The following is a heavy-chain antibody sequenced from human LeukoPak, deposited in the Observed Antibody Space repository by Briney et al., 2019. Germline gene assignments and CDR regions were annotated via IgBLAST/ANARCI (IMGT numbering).Heavy chain of an antibody. CDR1: GITLSNYG. J-gene: IGHJ4*02. CDR2: ISGSGGST. Sequence: QSGGSLRLSCAVSGITLSNYGMSWVRQAPGKGLEWVAGISGSGGSTIYADSVKGRFTISRDNSKNTLYLQMNSLRAEDTAVYYCAREGVVPAAGYFDYWGQGTLVTVSS. CDR3: AREGVVPAAGYFDY. V-gene: IGHV3-23*01. D-gene: IGHD2-2*01.